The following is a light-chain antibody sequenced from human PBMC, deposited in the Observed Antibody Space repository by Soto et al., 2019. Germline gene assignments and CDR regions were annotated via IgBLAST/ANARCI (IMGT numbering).Light chain of an antibody. J-gene: IGKJ4*01. CDR3: HQFNSYPLT. Sequence: AIQLTQSPSSLSASVGDRVTITCRARQGISSALAWYQQKPGRAPKLLISVASSLESGVPSRFTGSGSGTDFTLTISSLQPEDFATYYCHQFNSYPLTFGGGTKLEIK. V-gene: IGKV1-13*02. CDR1: QGISSA. CDR2: VAS.